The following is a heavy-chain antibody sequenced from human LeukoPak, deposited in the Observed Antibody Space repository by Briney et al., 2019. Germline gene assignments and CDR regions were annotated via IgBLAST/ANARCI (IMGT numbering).Heavy chain of an antibody. J-gene: IGHJ4*02. CDR2: INHSGST. CDR1: GVSFSGYY. CDR3: ARVVWGQLWVTFDY. D-gene: IGHD5-18*01. Sequence: PSETLSLTCAVYGVSFSGYYWSWIRQPPGKGLEWIGEINHSGSTNYNPSLKSRVTVSVDTSKNQFSLKLSSVTAADTAVYYCARVVWGQLWVTFDYWGQGTLVTVSS. V-gene: IGHV4-34*01.